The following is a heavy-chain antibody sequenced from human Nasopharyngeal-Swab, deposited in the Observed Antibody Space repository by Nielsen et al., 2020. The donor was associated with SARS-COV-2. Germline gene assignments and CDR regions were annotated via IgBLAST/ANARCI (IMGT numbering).Heavy chain of an antibody. Sequence: GGSLRLSCAASGITFSNFAMSWVRQTPGKGQEWVSSINKSGGGTYFADSVKGRFTISRDNSKNTLYLQMNSLRAEDSAIYYCANGVDVWGNHRKYYFDYWGQGTLVTVSS. D-gene: IGHD3-16*02. CDR2: INKSGGGT. J-gene: IGHJ4*02. CDR1: GITFSNFA. V-gene: IGHV3-23*01. CDR3: ANGVDVWGNHRKYYFDY.